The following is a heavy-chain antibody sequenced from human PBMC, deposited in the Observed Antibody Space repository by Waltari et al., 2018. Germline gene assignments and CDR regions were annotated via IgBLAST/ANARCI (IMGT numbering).Heavy chain of an antibody. D-gene: IGHD5-12*01. CDR1: GFRFSNYA. CDR3: AKTQWLRPNFDY. CDR2: ISATDGSA. J-gene: IGHJ4*02. Sequence: EVQLLESGGGLVQPGGSLRLSCTASGFRFSNYAMSWISQAPGKGLEWVSVISATDGSAYYADSVKGRFTISRDNSKDTLYLQMNSLRAEDTAVYYCAKTQWLRPNFDYWGQGTLITVSS. V-gene: IGHV3-23*01.